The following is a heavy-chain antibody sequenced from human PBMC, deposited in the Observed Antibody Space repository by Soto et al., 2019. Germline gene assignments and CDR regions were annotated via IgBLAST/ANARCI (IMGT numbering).Heavy chain of an antibody. V-gene: IGHV3-7*01. Sequence: GGSLRLSCAASGFTFSSYWMSWVRQAPGKGLEWVANIKQDGSEKYYVDSVKGRFTISRDNAKNSLYLQMNSLRAEDTAVYYCARGHDRVSNYFDYWGQGTLVTVSS. CDR2: IKQDGSEK. CDR1: GFTFSSYW. J-gene: IGHJ4*02. D-gene: IGHD3-3*01. CDR3: ARGHDRVSNYFDY.